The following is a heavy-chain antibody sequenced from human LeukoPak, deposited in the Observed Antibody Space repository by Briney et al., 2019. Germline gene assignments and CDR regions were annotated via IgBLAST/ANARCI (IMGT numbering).Heavy chain of an antibody. V-gene: IGHV3-23*01. D-gene: IGHD3-16*01. Sequence: GGTLRLSCAASGFTFSNYGMNWVRPAPGRGLEWVSGISGSGGTTFYADSVKGRFTISRDNSKNTLYLQMNSLRADDTAVYYCAREVRGDYFDFWGQGTLVTVSS. CDR2: ISGSGGTT. CDR3: AREVRGDYFDF. CDR1: GFTFSNYG. J-gene: IGHJ4*02.